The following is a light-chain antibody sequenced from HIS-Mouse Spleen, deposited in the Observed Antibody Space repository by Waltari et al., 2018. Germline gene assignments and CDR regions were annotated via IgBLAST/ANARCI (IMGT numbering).Light chain of an antibody. CDR1: TLPKTP. J-gene: IGLJ2*01. CDR3: YSTDSSGNHRV. Sequence: SSELTQPPSVSVSHGQTARLPCSGPTLPKTPSYWYQQKSGQAPVLVIYEDSKRPSGIPERFSGSSSGTMATLTISGAQVEDEADYYCYSTDSSGNHRVFGGGTKLTVL. CDR2: EDS. V-gene: IGLV3-10*01.